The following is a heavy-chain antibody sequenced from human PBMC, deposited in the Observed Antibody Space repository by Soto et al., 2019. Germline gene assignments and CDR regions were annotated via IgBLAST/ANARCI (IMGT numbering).Heavy chain of an antibody. CDR3: ASDNEEQPPYYYGTDV. V-gene: IGHV3-21*01. J-gene: IGHJ6*02. CDR2: ISSSSSYI. CDR1: GFTFSSYS. D-gene: IGHD6-13*01. Sequence: GGSLRLSCAASGFTFSSYSMNWVRQAPVKGLEWVSSISSSSSYIYYADSVKGRFTISRDNAKNSLYLQMNRLRAEDTAVYYCASDNEEQPPYYYGTDVWGQGTTVTVSS.